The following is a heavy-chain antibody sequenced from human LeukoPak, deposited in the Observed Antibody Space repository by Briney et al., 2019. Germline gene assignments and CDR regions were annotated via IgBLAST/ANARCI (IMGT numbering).Heavy chain of an antibody. CDR1: GYTFTTYW. Sequence: GESLKISCKGSGYTFTTYWIAWVRQMPGKGLELMGLIYPRDSDTRYSPSFQGQVAFSADKSITTAYLQWSSLKASDTAMYYCARHGGGFDIWGQGTMVTVSS. J-gene: IGHJ3*02. CDR2: IYPRDSDT. CDR3: ARHGGGFDI. V-gene: IGHV5-51*01. D-gene: IGHD3-16*01.